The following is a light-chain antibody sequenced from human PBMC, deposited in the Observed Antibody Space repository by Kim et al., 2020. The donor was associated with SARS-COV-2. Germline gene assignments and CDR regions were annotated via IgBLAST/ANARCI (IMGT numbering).Light chain of an antibody. CDR2: FNSDGRR. V-gene: IGLV4-69*01. CDR3: QTWGPGIRV. J-gene: IGLJ3*02. Sequence: IAGQWQQPSKGPGYLIKFNSDGRRSKGVGLPVRFSGSSSGAELSLTVSRRQYDDESDYYCQTWGPGIRVFGGGTQLTVL.